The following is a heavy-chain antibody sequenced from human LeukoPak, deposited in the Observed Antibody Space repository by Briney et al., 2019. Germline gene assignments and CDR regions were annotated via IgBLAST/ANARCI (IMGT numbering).Heavy chain of an antibody. CDR1: GFTFSRYW. Sequence: GGSLRLSCVASGFTFSRYWMSWVRQVPRKGLEWVANIKQGGGEIYYVDSVKGRFTISRDNAKNSLYLQMNSLRAEDTAVYYCARDKGDYDTSGSLFVLGGQGTLVTVSS. CDR3: ARDKGDYDTSGSLFVL. V-gene: IGHV3-7*03. CDR2: IKQGGGEI. J-gene: IGHJ4*02. D-gene: IGHD3-22*01.